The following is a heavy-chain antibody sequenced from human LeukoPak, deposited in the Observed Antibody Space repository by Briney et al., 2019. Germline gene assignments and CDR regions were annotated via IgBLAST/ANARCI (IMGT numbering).Heavy chain of an antibody. CDR3: VGRRGDSANRPEY. CDR2: IYYTGVT. Sequence: SGTLSLTCSVSGGSISSTAYYWGWIRQPPGEGLEWIGSIYYTGVTYYHPSLKSRVTISLDTSRNQFSLELNSVTAPGTAVYYCVGRRGDSANRPEYWGQGTLVTVSS. V-gene: IGHV4-39*01. J-gene: IGHJ4*02. D-gene: IGHD3-16*01. CDR1: GGSISSTAYY.